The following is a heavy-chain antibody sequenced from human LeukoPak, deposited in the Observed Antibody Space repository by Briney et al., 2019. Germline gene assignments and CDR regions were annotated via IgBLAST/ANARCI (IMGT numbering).Heavy chain of an antibody. V-gene: IGHV3-9*01. D-gene: IGHD3-22*01. Sequence: PGRSLRLSCAASVVIIDDCAMHCVRQSPGKGREWDSGISGSSGYIDYADSVKGRFTISRENARNSLYLQMNSLRPEDSALYYCAKDREYYERAGIGFMDVWGKGTTVTVSS. CDR2: ISGSSGYI. CDR1: VVIIDDCA. J-gene: IGHJ6*03. CDR3: AKDREYYERAGIGFMDV.